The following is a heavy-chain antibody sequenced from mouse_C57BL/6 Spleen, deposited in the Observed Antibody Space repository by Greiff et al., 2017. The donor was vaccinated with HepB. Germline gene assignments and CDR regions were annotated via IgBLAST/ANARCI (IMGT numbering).Heavy chain of an antibody. Sequence: QVQLQQSGAELVRPGASVTLSCKASGYTFTDYEMHWVKQTPVHGLEWIGAIDPETGGTAYNQKFKGKAILTADKSSSTAYMELRSLTSEDSAVYYCTRSPYGSRYFDYWPRHHSHSLL. D-gene: IGHD1-1*01. J-gene: IGHJ2*01. CDR2: IDPETGGT. CDR1: GYTFTDYE. CDR3: TRSPYGSRYFDY. V-gene: IGHV1-15*01.